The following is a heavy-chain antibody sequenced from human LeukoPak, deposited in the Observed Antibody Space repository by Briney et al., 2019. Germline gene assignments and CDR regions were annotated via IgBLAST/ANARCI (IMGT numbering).Heavy chain of an antibody. J-gene: IGHJ4*02. CDR2: ISYDGSNK. D-gene: IGHD3-16*02. CDR3: AKDWEVS. Sequence: GGSLRLSCAASGFTFSSYAMHWVRQAPGKGLEWVAVISYDGSNKYYADSVKGRFTISRDNSKNTLYLQMNSLRAEDTAVYYCAKDWEVSRAQGTLVTVSS. CDR1: GFTFSSYA. V-gene: IGHV3-30*04.